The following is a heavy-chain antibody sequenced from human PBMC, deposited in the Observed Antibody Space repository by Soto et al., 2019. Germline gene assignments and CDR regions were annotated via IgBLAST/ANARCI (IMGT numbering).Heavy chain of an antibody. CDR1: GFTFSSYA. J-gene: IGHJ6*02. D-gene: IGHD4-17*01. V-gene: IGHV3-30-3*01. CDR3: ARDKWDGDYPYYYYGMDV. CDR2: ISYDGSNK. Sequence: QVQLVESGGGVVQPGRSLRLSCAASGFTFSSYAMHWVRQAPGKGLEWVAVISYDGSNKYYADSVKGRFTISRDNSKNTLYLQMNSLRAEDTAVYYCARDKWDGDYPYYYYGMDVWGQGTTVTVSS.